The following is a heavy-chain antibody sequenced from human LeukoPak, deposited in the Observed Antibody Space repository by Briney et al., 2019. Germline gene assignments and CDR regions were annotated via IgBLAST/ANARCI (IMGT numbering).Heavy chain of an antibody. CDR1: GYTFTSYD. CDR2: ISAYNGNT. Sequence: ASVKVSCKASGYTFTSYDINWVRQATGQGLEWMGWISAYNGNTNYAQKLQGRVTMTTDTSTSTAYMELRSLRSDDAAVYYCARGPRYCSSTSCLNDYWGQGTLVTVSS. V-gene: IGHV1-18*01. CDR3: ARGPRYCSSTSCLNDY. J-gene: IGHJ4*02. D-gene: IGHD2-2*01.